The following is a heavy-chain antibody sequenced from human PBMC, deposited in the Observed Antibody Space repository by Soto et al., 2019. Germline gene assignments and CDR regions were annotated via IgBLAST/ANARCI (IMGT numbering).Heavy chain of an antibody. V-gene: IGHV1-8*01. Sequence: ASVKVSCKASGYTFTSYDINWVRQATGQGLEWMGWMNPNSGNTGYAQKFQGRVTMTRNTSISTAYMELSSLRSEDTAVHYCARGQQYYDFWSGYYPSRNWFDPWGQGTLVTVSS. CDR2: MNPNSGNT. D-gene: IGHD3-3*01. CDR1: GYTFTSYD. CDR3: ARGQQYYDFWSGYYPSRNWFDP. J-gene: IGHJ5*02.